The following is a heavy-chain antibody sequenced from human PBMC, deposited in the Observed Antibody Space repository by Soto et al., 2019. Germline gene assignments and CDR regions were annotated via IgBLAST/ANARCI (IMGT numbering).Heavy chain of an antibody. D-gene: IGHD3-10*02. V-gene: IGHV3-53*02. CDR1: GFIVTSNY. CDR2: MYSNGTT. J-gene: IGHJ4*02. CDR3: VRYVHF. Sequence: EVQLVETGGGLIQPGGSLRLSCAASGFIVTSNYMTWVRQAPGKGLEWVSVMYSNGTTSYADSVKGRFTVSRDRNTLYLQMNSLTAEDTAVYYCVRYVHFWGQGTLVTVSS.